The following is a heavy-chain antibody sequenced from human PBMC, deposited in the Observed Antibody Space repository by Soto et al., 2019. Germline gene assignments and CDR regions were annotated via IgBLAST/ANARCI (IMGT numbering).Heavy chain of an antibody. Sequence: PGGSLRLSCAASVLTFSSYAMSWVRQAPGKGLEWVSAISGSGGSTYYADSVKGRFTISRDNSKNTLYLQMNSLRAEDTAVYYCAYSSTPFDYWGQGTLVTVSS. V-gene: IGHV3-23*01. CDR1: VLTFSSYA. CDR2: ISGSGGST. J-gene: IGHJ4*02. CDR3: AYSSTPFDY. D-gene: IGHD6-13*01.